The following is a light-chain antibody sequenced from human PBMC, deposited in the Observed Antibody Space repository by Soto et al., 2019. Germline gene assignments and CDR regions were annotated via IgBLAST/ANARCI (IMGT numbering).Light chain of an antibody. V-gene: IGLV2-14*03. CDR2: DVG. Sequence: QSVLTQPASVSGSPGQSITISCTGTSSDVGGYNYVSWYQHHPGKAPKLMLYDVGSRPSGVSNRFSGSKSGNTASLTISGLQAEDEADYYCCSYTSSTTWVFGGGTKLTVL. CDR1: SSDVGGYNY. J-gene: IGLJ3*02. CDR3: CSYTSSTTWV.